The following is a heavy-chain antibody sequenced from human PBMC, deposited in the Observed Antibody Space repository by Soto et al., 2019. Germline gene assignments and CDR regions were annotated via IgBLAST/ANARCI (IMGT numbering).Heavy chain of an antibody. CDR2: ISNAGST. V-gene: IGHV3-23*01. CDR3: AKPLAQNFDY. J-gene: IGHJ4*02. CDR1: GFTFSSYA. Sequence: EVQLLESGGGLVQPGGSLRLSCAASGFTFSSYAMSWVRQAPGKGLEWVSTISNAGSTNHADSVKGRFTISRDNSKNTLYLQMNSLRAEDTAVYYCAKPLAQNFDYWGQGTLVTVSS.